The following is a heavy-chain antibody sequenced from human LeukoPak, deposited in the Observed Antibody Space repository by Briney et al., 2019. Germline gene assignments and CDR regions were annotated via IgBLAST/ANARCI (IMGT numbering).Heavy chain of an antibody. CDR3: ARHPATYYDFWSGVAPHFDY. CDR1: GGSFSGYY. CDR2: INHSGST. J-gene: IGHJ4*02. V-gene: IGHV4-34*01. D-gene: IGHD3-3*01. Sequence: SETLSLTCAVYGGSFSGYYWSWIRQPPGKGLEWIGEINHSGSTNYNPSLKSRVTISVDTSKNQFSLKLSSVTAADTAVYYCARHPATYYDFWSGVAPHFDYWGQGTLVTVSS.